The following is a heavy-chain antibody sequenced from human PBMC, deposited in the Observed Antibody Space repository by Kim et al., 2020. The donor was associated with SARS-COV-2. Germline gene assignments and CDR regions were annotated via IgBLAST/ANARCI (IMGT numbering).Heavy chain of an antibody. CDR2: ISYDGSNK. Sequence: GGSLRLSCAASGFTFSSYAMHWVRQAPGKGLEWVAVISYDGSNKYYADSVKGRFTISRDNSKNTLYLQMNSLRAEDTAVYYCARDGGYSSSWRIFDYWG. V-gene: IGHV3-30*04. J-gene: IGHJ4*01. CDR3: ARDGGYSSSWRIFDY. CDR1: GFTFSSYA. D-gene: IGHD6-13*01.